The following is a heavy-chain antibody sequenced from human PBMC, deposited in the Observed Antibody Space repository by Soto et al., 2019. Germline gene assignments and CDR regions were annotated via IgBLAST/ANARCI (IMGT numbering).Heavy chain of an antibody. V-gene: IGHV1-18*04. D-gene: IGHD2-15*01. Sequence: ASVKVSCKASGYTFTSYGISWVRQAPGQGLEWMGWISAYNGNTNYAQKLQGRVTMTTDTSTSTAYMELRSLRSDDTAVYYCARDGYCSGGSCYSDWFDPWGQGTLVTVSS. CDR3: ARDGYCSGGSCYSDWFDP. CDR1: GYTFTSYG. CDR2: ISAYNGNT. J-gene: IGHJ5*02.